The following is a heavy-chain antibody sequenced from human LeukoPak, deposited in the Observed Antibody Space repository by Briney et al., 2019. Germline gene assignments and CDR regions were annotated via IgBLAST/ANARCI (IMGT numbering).Heavy chain of an antibody. J-gene: IGHJ4*02. Sequence: ASVTVSCTASGYTFTSYAMHWVRQAPGQRLEWMGWINAGNGNTKYSQKFQGRVTITRDTSASTAYMELSSLRSEDTAVYYCARRTVSHYYDSSGYYGYWGQGTLVTVSS. D-gene: IGHD3-22*01. CDR1: GYTFTSYA. CDR2: INAGNGNT. V-gene: IGHV1-3*01. CDR3: ARRTVSHYYDSSGYYGY.